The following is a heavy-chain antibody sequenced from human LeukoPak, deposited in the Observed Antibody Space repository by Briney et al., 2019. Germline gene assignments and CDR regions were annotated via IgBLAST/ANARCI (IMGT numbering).Heavy chain of an antibody. J-gene: IGHJ4*02. Sequence: ASVKVSCKASGYTFTGYYMHWVRQAPGQGLEWMGWISAYNGNTNYAQKLQGRVTMTTDTSTSTAYMELRSLRSDDTAVYYCARHRGAYYFDYWGQGTLVTVSS. CDR2: ISAYNGNT. CDR1: GYTFTGYY. D-gene: IGHD1-26*01. CDR3: ARHRGAYYFDY. V-gene: IGHV1-18*04.